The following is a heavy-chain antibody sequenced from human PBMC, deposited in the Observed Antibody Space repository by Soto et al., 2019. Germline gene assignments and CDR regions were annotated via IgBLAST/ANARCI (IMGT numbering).Heavy chain of an antibody. D-gene: IGHD4-17*01. J-gene: IGHJ5*02. V-gene: IGHV4-30-4*01. CDR3: AREVRSPKRVIRWFDP. CDR2: IYYSGST. CDR1: GGSISSGDYY. Sequence: LSLTCTVSGGSISSGDYYWSWIRQPPGKGLEWIGYIYYSGSTYYNPSLKSRVTISVDTSKNQFSLKLSSVTAADTAVYYCAREVRSPKRVIRWFDPWGQGTLVTVSS.